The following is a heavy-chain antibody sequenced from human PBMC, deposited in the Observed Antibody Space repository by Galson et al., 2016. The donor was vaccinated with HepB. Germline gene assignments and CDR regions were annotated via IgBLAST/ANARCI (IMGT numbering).Heavy chain of an antibody. CDR3: TTGYDTAWYDHY. CDR2: IKRKIDVVAP. D-gene: IGHD6-13*01. CDR1: GFPFTNTW. V-gene: IGHV3-15*07. J-gene: IGHJ4*02. Sequence: SLRLSCAGSGFPFTNTWMNWVRQAPGRGLEWVGRIKRKIDVVAPDYAAPVRGKFTISRADSKNTLFLQMNNLKIEDTGVYYCTTGYDTAWYDHYWGQGTPVIVSS.